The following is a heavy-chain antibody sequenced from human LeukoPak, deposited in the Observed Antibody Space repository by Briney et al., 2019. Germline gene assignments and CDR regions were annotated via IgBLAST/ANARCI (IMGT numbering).Heavy chain of an antibody. CDR2: ISGGREDT. D-gene: IGHD6-6*01. V-gene: IGHV3-23*01. CDR1: GFTFDSYA. Sequence: GGSLRLPCTASGFTFDSYAMSWVRQAPGKGLEWVSSISGGREDTYYADSVKGRFTISRDNSKSTLYLQMNSLRAEDTAVYYCARTIAQYSNSSLYFYYGLDVWGQGTTVTVSS. J-gene: IGHJ6*02. CDR3: ARTIAQYSNSSLYFYYGLDV.